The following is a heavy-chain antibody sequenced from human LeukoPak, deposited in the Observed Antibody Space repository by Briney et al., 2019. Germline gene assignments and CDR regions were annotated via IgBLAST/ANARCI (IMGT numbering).Heavy chain of an antibody. J-gene: IGHJ5*02. CDR1: GFTFSDYY. CDR3: ARDGSGSFTTDWFDT. D-gene: IGHD1-26*01. CDR2: ISNSGTII. Sequence: GGSLRLSCAASGFTFSDYYMSWIRQAPGKGLEWVSYISNSGTIIEYVDSVKGRFTISRDNARSSLYLEMNSLRVEDTAVYYCARDGSGSFTTDWFDTWGQGTLVTVSS. V-gene: IGHV3-11*01.